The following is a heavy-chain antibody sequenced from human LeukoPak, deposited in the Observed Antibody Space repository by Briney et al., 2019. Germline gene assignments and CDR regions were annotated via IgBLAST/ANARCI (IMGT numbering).Heavy chain of an antibody. V-gene: IGHV3-48*03. CDR2: ISSSGSTI. CDR3: AELGITMIGGV. D-gene: IGHD3-10*02. CDR1: GFTFSSYE. Sequence: PGRSHRLSCAASGFTFSSYEMSSVRQAPGKGLGWVSYISSSGSTIYYADSVKGRFTISRDNAKNSLYLQMNSLRAEDTAVYYCAELGITMIGGVWGKGTTVTISS. J-gene: IGHJ6*04.